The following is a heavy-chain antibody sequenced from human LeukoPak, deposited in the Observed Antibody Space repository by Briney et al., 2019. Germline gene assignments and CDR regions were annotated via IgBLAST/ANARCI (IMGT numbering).Heavy chain of an antibody. CDR3: TMYTSCTGGSCNSRPEDTFDH. CDR2: FDPEDGET. D-gene: IGHD2-15*01. CDR1: GGTFSSYA. Sequence: ASVKVSCKASGGTFSSYAISWVRQAPGQGLEWMGGFDPEDGETIYAQKFQDRVTMTEDTSTDTAYMELSSLRSEDTAVYYCTMYTSCTGGSCNSRPEDTFDHWGQGTLVIVSS. V-gene: IGHV1-24*01. J-gene: IGHJ4*02.